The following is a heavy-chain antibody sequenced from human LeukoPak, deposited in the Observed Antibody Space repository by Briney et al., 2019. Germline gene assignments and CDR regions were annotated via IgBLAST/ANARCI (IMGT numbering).Heavy chain of an antibody. D-gene: IGHD3-16*02. J-gene: IGHJ4*02. Sequence: PGGSLRLSCAASGFTFSSYSMNWVRQAPGKGLEWVSYISSSSSTIYYADSVKGRFTISRDNAKNSLYLQMNSLRGEDTAVYYCVRHRTASDYWGQGALVTVSS. V-gene: IGHV3-48*04. CDR3: VRHRTASDY. CDR1: GFTFSSYS. CDR2: ISSSSSTI.